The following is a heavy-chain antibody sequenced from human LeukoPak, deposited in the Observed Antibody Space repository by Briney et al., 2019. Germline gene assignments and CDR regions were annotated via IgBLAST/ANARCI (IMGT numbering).Heavy chain of an antibody. CDR1: GFTFSSYA. Sequence: PGGSLRLSCAASGFTFSSYAMSWVRQAPGKGLEWVSAISGSGGSTYYADSVKGRFTISRDNSKNTLYLQMNSLRAEDTAVYYCAKSPPVRVSRWSGSGIDYWGQGTLVTVSS. CDR3: AKSPPVRVSRWSGSGIDY. J-gene: IGHJ4*02. D-gene: IGHD3-10*01. CDR2: ISGSGGST. V-gene: IGHV3-23*01.